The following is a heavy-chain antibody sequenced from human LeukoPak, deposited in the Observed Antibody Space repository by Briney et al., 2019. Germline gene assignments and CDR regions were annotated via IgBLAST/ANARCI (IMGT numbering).Heavy chain of an antibody. D-gene: IGHD4-17*01. CDR1: GFTFSSYA. J-gene: IGHJ6*02. Sequence: GGSLRLSCAASGFTFSSYAMSWVRQAPGKGLEWVSSMSGSGGSTYYADSVKGRFTISRDDSKNTLYLQMNSLKAEDTAVYYCARVRYGELDVWGQGTTVTVSS. CDR2: MSGSGGST. CDR3: ARVRYGELDV. V-gene: IGHV3-23*01.